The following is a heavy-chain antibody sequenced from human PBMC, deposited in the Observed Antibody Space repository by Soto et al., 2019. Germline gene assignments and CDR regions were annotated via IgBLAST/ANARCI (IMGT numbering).Heavy chain of an antibody. CDR3: AKDGGDYGFFGH. CDR1: GFSVSDYA. Sequence: GGSLRLSCAASGFSVSDYAMSWVRQAPGEGLEWVSTISGSADDTYYADSVKGRFTITRDKLKNMVYVQMNSLRVEDTAVYFCAKDGGDYGFFGHWGQGTLVTVSS. V-gene: IGHV3-23*01. D-gene: IGHD4-17*01. J-gene: IGHJ1*01. CDR2: ISGSADDT.